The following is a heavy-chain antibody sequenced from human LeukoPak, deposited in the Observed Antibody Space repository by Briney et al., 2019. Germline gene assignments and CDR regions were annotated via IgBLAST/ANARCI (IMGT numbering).Heavy chain of an antibody. D-gene: IGHD3-22*01. CDR2: IKPSGGGT. J-gene: IGHJ2*01. CDR3: ARDHFDSSGYDYFKGYFDL. Sequence: ASVKVSYKPSGYTFHNYYVHELGPAPGQGLEWMGIIKPSGGGTSYALKFQGRVTMTRDTSTSTAYMELSSLRSEDTAVYYCARDHFDSSGYDYFKGYFDLWGHGTLVTVSS. CDR1: GYTFHNYY. V-gene: IGHV1-46*02.